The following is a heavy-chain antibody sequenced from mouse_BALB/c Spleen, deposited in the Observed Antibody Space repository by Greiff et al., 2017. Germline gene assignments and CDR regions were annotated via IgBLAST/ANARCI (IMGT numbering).Heavy chain of an antibody. D-gene: IGHD1-1*02. Sequence: EVKVEESGGGLVKPGGSLKLSCAASGFTFSSYAMSWVRQTPEKRLEWVASISSGGSTYYPDSVKGRFTISRDNARNILYLQMSSLRSEDTAMYYCARGGGGYLDYWGQGTTLTVSS. CDR2: ISSGGST. CDR1: GFTFSSYA. J-gene: IGHJ2*01. CDR3: ARGGGGYLDY. V-gene: IGHV5-6-5*01.